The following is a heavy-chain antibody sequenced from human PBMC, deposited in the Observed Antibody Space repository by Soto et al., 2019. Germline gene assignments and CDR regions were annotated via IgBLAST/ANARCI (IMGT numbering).Heavy chain of an antibody. CDR1: GYTFIHYY. Sequence: QVQLVQSGAEVKKPGASVKISCKASGYTFIHYYIHWVRQAPGQGLEWMAIINPNGGSTNYAQKFQGRVTVTSDTSTTTVSMELNGLESDDTAVYFCARSLLQGDFWGQGTLVTVSS. CDR3: ARSLLQGDF. CDR2: INPNGGST. J-gene: IGHJ4*02. D-gene: IGHD2-21*01. V-gene: IGHV1-46*01.